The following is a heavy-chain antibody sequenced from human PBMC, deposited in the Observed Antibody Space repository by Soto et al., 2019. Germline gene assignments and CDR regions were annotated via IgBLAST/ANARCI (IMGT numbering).Heavy chain of an antibody. CDR2: ISDSGGST. V-gene: IGHV3-23*01. CDR3: ARRIATTRIGAFDI. Sequence: GGSLRLSCAASGFTFSSYAMSWARQAPGKGVEWVSGISDSGGSTYYADSVKGRFTISRDNSKNTLYLQMDSLGAEDTAVYYCARRIATTRIGAFDIWGQRTVVTVSS. CDR1: GFTFSSYA. D-gene: IGHD6-13*01. J-gene: IGHJ3*02.